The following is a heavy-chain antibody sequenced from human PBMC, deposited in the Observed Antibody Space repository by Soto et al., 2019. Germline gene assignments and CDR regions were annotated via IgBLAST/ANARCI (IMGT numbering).Heavy chain of an antibody. Sequence: SETLSLTCTVSGDSISSSNYFWGWIRQPPGKGLEWIGTIFYSGSTYYNPSLKSRVTISVDTSKNQFSLRLISVTAADTAVYYCARHGQWLVTGYFYYGMDVWGQGTTVTVS. CDR2: IFYSGST. J-gene: IGHJ6*02. V-gene: IGHV4-39*01. D-gene: IGHD6-19*01. CDR3: ARHGQWLVTGYFYYGMDV. CDR1: GDSISSSNYF.